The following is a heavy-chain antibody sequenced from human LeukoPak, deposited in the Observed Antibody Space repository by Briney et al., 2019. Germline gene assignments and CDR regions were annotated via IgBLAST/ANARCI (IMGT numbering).Heavy chain of an antibody. CDR2: IYHTGRT. J-gene: IGHJ3*02. CDR3: ARVKENYDYVWGTSHAFDI. D-gene: IGHD3-16*01. CDR1: GASVINQY. Sequence: PSETLSLKCTVSGASVINQYWSWIRQSPGKRLEWIGYIYHTGRTKYNPSLESRVTISVDTSGNQFSLTLSSVTAADTAVYYCARVKENYDYVWGTSHAFDIWGQGTMVTVSS. V-gene: IGHV4-59*02.